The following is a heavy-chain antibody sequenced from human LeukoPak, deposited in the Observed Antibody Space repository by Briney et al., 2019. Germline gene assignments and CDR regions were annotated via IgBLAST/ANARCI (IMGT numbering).Heavy chain of an antibody. CDR3: ARGGGGSSTVTTYWFDP. Sequence: SETLSLTCTVSGDSLSGADYYWPWLRQSPGTGLEWLAYVYYSGTTYYNPSLKSRLTISVDTSKNQFSLKLNSVTAADTAVYYCARGGGGSSTVTTYWFDPWGQGALVTVSS. CDR1: GDSLSGADYY. V-gene: IGHV4-30-4*01. J-gene: IGHJ5*02. CDR2: VYYSGTT. D-gene: IGHD4-17*01.